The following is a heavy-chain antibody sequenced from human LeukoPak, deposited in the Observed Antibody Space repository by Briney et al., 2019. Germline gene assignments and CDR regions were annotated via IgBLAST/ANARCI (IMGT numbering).Heavy chain of an antibody. CDR1: GYTFTNYY. V-gene: IGHV1-46*01. J-gene: IGHJ6*02. Sequence: ASVKVSCKASGYTFTNYYLHWVRQAPGHGLEWMAIINPSDGGTYYEQKLQGRVTVTRDTSTSTVYMELSSLRSEDTAVYYCARDTRTMTAVTRGQHYYYGLDVWGQGTTVTVSS. D-gene: IGHD4-17*01. CDR3: ARDTRTMTAVTRGQHYYYGLDV. CDR2: INPSDGGT.